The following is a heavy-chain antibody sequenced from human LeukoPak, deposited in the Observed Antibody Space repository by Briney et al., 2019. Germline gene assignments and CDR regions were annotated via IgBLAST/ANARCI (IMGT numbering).Heavy chain of an antibody. CDR1: GFTFSSYS. CDR3: ARESLGYCSGGSCSFGEDAFDI. D-gene: IGHD2-15*01. V-gene: IGHV3-48*01. J-gene: IGHJ3*02. Sequence: GGSLRLSCAASGFTFSSYSMNWVRQAPGKGLEWVSYISSSSSTIYYADSVKGRFTISRDNAKNSLYLQMNSLRAEDTAVYYCARESLGYCSGGSCSFGEDAFDIWGQGTMVTVSS. CDR2: ISSSSSTI.